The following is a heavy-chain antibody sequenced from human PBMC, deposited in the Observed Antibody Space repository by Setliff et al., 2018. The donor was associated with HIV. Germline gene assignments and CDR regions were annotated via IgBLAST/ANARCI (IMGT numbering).Heavy chain of an antibody. V-gene: IGHV4-38-2*01. CDR3: ARTDFYDHYANWFDP. Sequence: PSETLSLTCAVSDYSVLNDNYWGWIRQSPGKGLEWIGSVHHDGSTYYNPSLKSRVTISVDTSKNQFSLKLSSVTAADTAIYYCARTDFYDHYANWFDPWGHGTLVTVSS. J-gene: IGHJ5*02. CDR1: DYSVLNDNY. D-gene: IGHD3-22*01. CDR2: VHHDGST.